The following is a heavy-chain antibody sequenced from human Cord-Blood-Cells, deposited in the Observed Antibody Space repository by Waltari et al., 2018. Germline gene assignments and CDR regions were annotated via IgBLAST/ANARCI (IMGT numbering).Heavy chain of an antibody. J-gene: IGHJ6*02. CDR2: INHSGST. CDR1: GGSFSGYY. Sequence: QVQLQQWGAGLLKPSETLSLTCAVYGGSFSGYYWSWIRQPPGKGLEWIGEINHSGSTNYNRSLKGRVTISVDTSKNQFSRKLSSVTAADTAVYYCARGRSYYYDSSGYSDYGMDVWGQGTTVTVSS. D-gene: IGHD3-22*01. CDR3: ARGRSYYYDSSGYSDYGMDV. V-gene: IGHV4-34*01.